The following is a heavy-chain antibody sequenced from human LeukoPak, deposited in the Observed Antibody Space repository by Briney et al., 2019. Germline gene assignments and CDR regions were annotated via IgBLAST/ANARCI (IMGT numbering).Heavy chain of an antibody. D-gene: IGHD3-10*01. CDR2: IYTTGST. V-gene: IGHV4-61*02. J-gene: IGHJ5*02. CDR1: GGSISSGHYY. Sequence: PSETLSLTCTVSGGSISSGHYYWSWIRQPAGKGLEWIGRIYTTGSTNYNPSLKSRVTISVDTSKNQFSLKLSSVTAADTAVYYCARDSAFFTMVRGVRLSRFDPWGQGTLVTVSS. CDR3: ARDSAFFTMVRGVRLSRFDP.